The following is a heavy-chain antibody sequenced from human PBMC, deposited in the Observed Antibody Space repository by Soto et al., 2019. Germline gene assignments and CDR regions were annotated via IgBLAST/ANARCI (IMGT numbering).Heavy chain of an antibody. V-gene: IGHV1-18*01. CDR2: ITAYNGNI. CDR1: GYSFSSYG. D-gene: IGHD2-2*01. CDR3: ARVGSCHSASCYDSYFDP. J-gene: IGHJ5*02. Sequence: AAVKVSCKASGYSFSSYGIRWVRQAPGQGLEWMGWITAYNGNINYAEKFRGRLTVTTDTSTSTAYMELRSLRSDDTALYYCARVGSCHSASCYDSYFDPWGQGTMVTVSS.